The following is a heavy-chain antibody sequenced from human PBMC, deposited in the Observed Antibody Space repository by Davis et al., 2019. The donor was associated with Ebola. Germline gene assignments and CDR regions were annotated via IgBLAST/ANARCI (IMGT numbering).Heavy chain of an antibody. J-gene: IGHJ4*02. CDR2: ISLSSYT. D-gene: IGHD1-26*01. CDR3: ATRGPDWELDY. Sequence: GESLKISCAASGFTFSDYYMTWIRQAPGKGLEWVSYISLSSYTNYADSVKGRFTISRDNAKNSLYLQMNSLRAEDTAVYYCATRGPDWELDYWGQGTLVTVSS. V-gene: IGHV3-11*06. CDR1: GFTFSDYY.